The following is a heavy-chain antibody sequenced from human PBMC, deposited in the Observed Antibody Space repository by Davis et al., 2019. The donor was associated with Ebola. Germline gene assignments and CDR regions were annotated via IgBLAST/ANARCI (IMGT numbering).Heavy chain of an antibody. CDR3: ARADYTRYFDH. V-gene: IGHV4-4*02. Sequence: MLSETLSLTCAVSGGSISSNYWWTWVRQPPGKGLEWIGEVYHSESTNYNPSLKSRVTISVDTSNNQFSLSLNSVTAADTAVYYCARADYTRYFDHWGRGTVVTVSP. CDR1: GGSISSNYW. D-gene: IGHD3-16*01. CDR2: VYHSEST. J-gene: IGHJ4*02.